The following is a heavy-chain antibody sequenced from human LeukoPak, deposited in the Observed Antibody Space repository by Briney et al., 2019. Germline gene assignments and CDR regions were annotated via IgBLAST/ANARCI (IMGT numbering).Heavy chain of an antibody. Sequence: SETLSLTCTVSGGSISSGSYYWSWIRQPAGKGLEWIVRIYTSGSTNYNPSLNSRVTISVDTSKNQFSLKLSSVTAEDTAVYYCAREMQEWIQLWPYGGLFDYWGQGTLVTVSS. CDR1: GGSISSGSYY. J-gene: IGHJ4*02. CDR2: IYTSGST. D-gene: IGHD5-18*01. CDR3: AREMQEWIQLWPYGGLFDY. V-gene: IGHV4-61*02.